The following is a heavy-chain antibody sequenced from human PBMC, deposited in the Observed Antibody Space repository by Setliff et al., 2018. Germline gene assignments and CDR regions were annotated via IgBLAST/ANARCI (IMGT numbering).Heavy chain of an antibody. CDR3: ARVGSLAPLYYGNY. D-gene: IGHD3-10*01. CDR2: INPNSGGT. J-gene: IGHJ4*02. CDR1: GYTFTGYS. V-gene: IGHV1-2*06. Sequence: ASVKVSCKASGYTFTGYSMHWVRQAPGQGLEWMGRINPNSGGTNYAQKFQGRVTMTRDTSISTAYMELSRLRSDDTAVYYCARVGSLAPLYYGNYWGQGTLVNRLL.